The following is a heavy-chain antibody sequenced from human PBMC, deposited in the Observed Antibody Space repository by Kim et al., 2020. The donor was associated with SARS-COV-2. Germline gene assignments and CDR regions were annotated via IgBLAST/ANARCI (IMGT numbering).Heavy chain of an antibody. J-gene: IGHJ4*02. Sequence: YADTVKSRDTTSREQSTNTLYLKVHSLRAEDTAVYNCAKDYGTGSFPFDYWGQGTLVTVSS. CDR3: AKDYGTGSFPFDY. D-gene: IGHD3-10*01. V-gene: IGHV3-23*01.